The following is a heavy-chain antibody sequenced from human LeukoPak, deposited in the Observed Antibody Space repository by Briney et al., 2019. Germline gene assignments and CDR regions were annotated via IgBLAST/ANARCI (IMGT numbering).Heavy chain of an antibody. D-gene: IGHD1-26*01. CDR3: AREARPGGSKVGGYYYMDV. V-gene: IGHV4-34*01. CDR2: INHSGST. Sequence: SETLSLTCAVYGGSFSGCYWSWIRQPPGKGLEWIGEINHSGSTNYNPSLKSRVTISVDTSKNQFTLKLSSVTAADTAVYYCAREARPGGSKVGGYYYMDVWGKGTTVTVSS. J-gene: IGHJ6*03. CDR1: GGSFSGCY.